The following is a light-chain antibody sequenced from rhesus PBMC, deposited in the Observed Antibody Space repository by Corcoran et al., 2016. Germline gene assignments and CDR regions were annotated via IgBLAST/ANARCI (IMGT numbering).Light chain of an antibody. J-gene: IGKJ2*01. CDR1: QSVSSY. CDR3: LQSSNWPYS. CDR2: GAS. V-gene: IGKV3-24*04. Sequence: EIVMTQSPATLALSPGERATLSCRASQSVSSYLAWYQQKPGQAPRLLIYGASNRATGIPDRFSGSGSGTEFTLTISSLEPEDVGVYCCLQSSNWPYSFGQGTKVEIK.